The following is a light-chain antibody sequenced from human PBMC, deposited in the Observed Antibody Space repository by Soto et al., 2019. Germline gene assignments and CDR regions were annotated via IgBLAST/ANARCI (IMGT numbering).Light chain of an antibody. Sequence: EIVLTQSPGTLSLSPGERATLSCGASQSVSSSYLAWYQQKPGQAPRLLIYGASSRATGIPDRFSGSGSGTEFTLTINSLQAEDCAVYYCQPYNNWPLTFGGGGKVDIK. J-gene: IGKJ4*01. V-gene: IGKV3-20*01. CDR2: GAS. CDR1: QSVSSSY. CDR3: QPYNNWPLT.